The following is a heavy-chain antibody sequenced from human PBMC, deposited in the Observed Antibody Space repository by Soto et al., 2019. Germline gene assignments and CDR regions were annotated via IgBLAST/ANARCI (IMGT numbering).Heavy chain of an antibody. CDR1: GFTFSSYA. Sequence: EVQLLESGGDVVRPGGALRLSCAASGFTFSSYAMGWVRQAPGEGLEGGAGVSRAGTYTFYADSVRGRFSISRDNSRDTVDLYMNALRGDDTAVYFCVKYTVTEDLGESWGQGTLVSVSS. CDR3: VKYTVTEDLGES. V-gene: IGHV3-23*01. CDR2: VSRAGTYT. D-gene: IGHD3-16*01. J-gene: IGHJ5*02.